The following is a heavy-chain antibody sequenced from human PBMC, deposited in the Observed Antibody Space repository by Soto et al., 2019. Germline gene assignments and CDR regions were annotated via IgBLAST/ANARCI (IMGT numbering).Heavy chain of an antibody. V-gene: IGHV3-23*01. CDR2: ISGSGDTT. CDR1: GFTFSSYA. D-gene: IGHD6-19*01. J-gene: IGHJ4*02. Sequence: GESLKISCAASGFTFSSYAMTWVRQAPGKGLEWVSGISGSGDTTYYADSVKGRFTISRDNSKNTLYLQMNSLGAEDTAVYYCAKTVPGTKYWGQGTLVTVSS. CDR3: AKTVPGTKY.